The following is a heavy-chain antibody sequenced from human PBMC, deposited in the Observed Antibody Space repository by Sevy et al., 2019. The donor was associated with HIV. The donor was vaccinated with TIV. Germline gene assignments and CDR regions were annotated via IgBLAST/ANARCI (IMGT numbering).Heavy chain of an antibody. V-gene: IGHV3-74*01. J-gene: IGHJ6*02. CDR1: GFTFSSHW. Sequence: GGSLRLSCAVSGFTFSSHWMFWVRQAPGKGLVWVSHINSHGTITNYADSVKGRFAISRDNTKNTIYLQMNSLRAEDTAVYYCARGQVLQFLEWPSYGLDVWGQGTTVTVSS. D-gene: IGHD3-3*01. CDR3: ARGQVLQFLEWPSYGLDV. CDR2: INSHGTIT.